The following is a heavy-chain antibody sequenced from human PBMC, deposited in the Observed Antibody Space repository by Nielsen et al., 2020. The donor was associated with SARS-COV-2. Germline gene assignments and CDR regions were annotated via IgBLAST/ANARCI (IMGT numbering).Heavy chain of an antibody. CDR1: GFNFKTYS. J-gene: IGHJ6*02. V-gene: IGHV3-48*01. CDR2: IRCGSATI. Sequence: GESLKISCVASGFNFKTYSMNWVRQAPGKGLEWVSYIRCGSATIYYADSVKGRFTISRDNVKNSLYLQLSSLSAEDTAVYYCARSPFHRSSWYSMDVWGQGTTVTVSS. CDR3: ARSPFHRSSWYSMDV. D-gene: IGHD6-13*01.